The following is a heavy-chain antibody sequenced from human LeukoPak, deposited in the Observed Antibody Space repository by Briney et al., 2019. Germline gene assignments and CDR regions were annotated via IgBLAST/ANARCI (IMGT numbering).Heavy chain of an antibody. Sequence: SETLSLTCTVSGGSISNYYWSWIRQSPGKGLEWIGYIYYTETSYNPSLKSRVTISADTSKNQFSLKLYSVTAADTAVYYCATRKLGNDYWGQGTLVTVSS. J-gene: IGHJ4*02. V-gene: IGHV4-59*01. CDR3: ATRKLGNDY. CDR1: GGSISNYY. D-gene: IGHD7-27*01. CDR2: IYYTET.